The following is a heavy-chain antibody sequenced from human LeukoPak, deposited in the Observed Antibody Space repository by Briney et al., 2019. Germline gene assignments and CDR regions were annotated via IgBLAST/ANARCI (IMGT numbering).Heavy chain of an antibody. CDR2: ISSSSSYT. D-gene: IGHD3-9*01. Sequence: GGSPRLSSAPPRFTFSDYYRSSIRHAPEKGREWVSYISSSSSYTSYADSVKGRFTISRDNAKNSLYLQVNSLRAEDTVVYFCERGGVYEILTGHVWGQGTTVTVSS. V-gene: IGHV3-11*05. CDR1: RFTFSDYY. CDR3: ERGGVYEILTGHV. J-gene: IGHJ6*02.